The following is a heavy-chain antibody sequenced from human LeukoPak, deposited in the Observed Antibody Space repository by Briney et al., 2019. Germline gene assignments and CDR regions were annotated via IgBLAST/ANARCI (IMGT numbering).Heavy chain of an antibody. Sequence: GGSLRLSCAASGFTFSSYSMNWVRQAPGKGLEWVSSISSSSSYIYYADSVKGRFTISRDNAKNSLYLQMNSLRAEDTAVYYCARDGGPYCSSTGCRDAFDIWGQGTMVTVSS. CDR3: ARDGGPYCSSTGCRDAFDI. V-gene: IGHV3-21*01. J-gene: IGHJ3*02. CDR2: ISSSSSYI. CDR1: GFTFSSYS. D-gene: IGHD2-2*01.